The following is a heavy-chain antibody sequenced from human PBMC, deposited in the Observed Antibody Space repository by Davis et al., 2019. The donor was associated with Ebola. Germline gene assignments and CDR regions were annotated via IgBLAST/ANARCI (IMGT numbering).Heavy chain of an antibody. CDR2: TYYNSKWYN. D-gene: IGHD3-10*01. CDR1: WDSVSGNNGA. V-gene: IGHV6-1*01. CDR3: VKGWFRAGMDG. J-gene: IGHJ6*03. Sequence: HSQPLSLTCAISWDSVSGNNGAWNWIRQSPSRGLEWLGRTYYNSKWYNDYAESVKSRITIKPDTSKNQFFLQLNSVTPEDTALYYCVKGWFRAGMDGWGEGTTVNVSS.